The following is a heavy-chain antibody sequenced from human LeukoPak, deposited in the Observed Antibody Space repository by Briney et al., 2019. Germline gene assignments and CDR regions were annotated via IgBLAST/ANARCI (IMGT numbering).Heavy chain of an antibody. D-gene: IGHD3-22*01. CDR1: GYTFTGYY. Sequence: ASVKVSCKASGYTFTGYYMHWVRQAPGQGPEWMGWINPNSGGTNYAQKFQGRVTMTRDTSISTAYMELSRLRSDDTAVYYCAREMGTYYYDSSGYYHAYEYFQHWGQGTLVTVSS. J-gene: IGHJ1*01. V-gene: IGHV1-2*02. CDR3: AREMGTYYYDSSGYYHAYEYFQH. CDR2: INPNSGGT.